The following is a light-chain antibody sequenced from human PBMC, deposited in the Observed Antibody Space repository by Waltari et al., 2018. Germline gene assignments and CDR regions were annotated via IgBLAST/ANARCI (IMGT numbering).Light chain of an antibody. CDR1: NIGSKS. V-gene: IGLV3-21*04. CDR3: QVWDDVTDSGV. J-gene: IGLJ3*02. Sequence: YVLTQPPSVSVDPGKTARLTCGGDNIGSKSVKWYQQKPGKAPVLVMFYDSGRPSQIPERFSGSNSGNTATLTISWVEAGDEADYHCQVWDDVTDSGVFGGGTKLTVL. CDR2: YDS.